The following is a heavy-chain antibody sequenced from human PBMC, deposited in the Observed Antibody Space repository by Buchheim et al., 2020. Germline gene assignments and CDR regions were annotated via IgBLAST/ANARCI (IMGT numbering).Heavy chain of an antibody. Sequence: QVQLVESGGGVVQPGRSLSLSCAASGFTVSSYGIHWVRQAPGKGLDWVAVISADGSDGSDQSYADSVKGRFTISRDDSKNTVYLQMNSLRAEDTAVYYCAKEYSSGDWYFDLWGRGTL. D-gene: IGHD6-25*01. CDR3: AKEYSSGDWYFDL. CDR1: GFTVSSYG. J-gene: IGHJ2*01. CDR2: ISADGSDGSDQ. V-gene: IGHV3-30*18.